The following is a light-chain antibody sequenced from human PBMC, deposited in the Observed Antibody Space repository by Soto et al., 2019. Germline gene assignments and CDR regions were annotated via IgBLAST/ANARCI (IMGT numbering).Light chain of an antibody. V-gene: IGLV2-14*01. Sequence: QSALTQPASVSGSPGQSITISCSGTSSDIGTYDYVSWYQQHPGKVPKLMIYEVSNRPSGVSNRFSGSKSGNTASLTISGVRPEDEADYYCCSYTDIALDVVFGGGTKLTVL. CDR1: SSDIGTYDY. CDR3: CSYTDIALDVV. J-gene: IGLJ2*01. CDR2: EVS.